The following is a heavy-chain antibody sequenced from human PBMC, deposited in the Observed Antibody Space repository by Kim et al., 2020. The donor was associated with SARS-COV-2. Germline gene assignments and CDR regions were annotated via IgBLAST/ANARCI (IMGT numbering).Heavy chain of an antibody. CDR3: ARDIYDILTGHRDDAFDI. D-gene: IGHD3-9*01. CDR1: GFTFSSYW. V-gene: IGHV3-7*03. J-gene: IGHJ3*02. CDR2: IKQDGSEK. Sequence: GGSLRLFCAASGFTFSSYWMSWVRQAPGKGLEWVANIKQDGSEKYYVDSVKGRFTISRDNAKNSLYLQMNSLRAEDTAVYYCARDIYDILTGHRDDAFDIWGQGTMVTVSS.